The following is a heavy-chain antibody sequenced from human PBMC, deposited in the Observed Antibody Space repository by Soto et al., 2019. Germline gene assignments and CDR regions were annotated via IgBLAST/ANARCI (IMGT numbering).Heavy chain of an antibody. J-gene: IGHJ4*02. D-gene: IGHD3-22*01. V-gene: IGHV3-23*01. CDR3: ASNVPPGYYDSSGYYSLRSPFDY. CDR1: GFTFSSYA. Sequence: EVQLLESGGGLVQPGGSLRLSCAASGFTFSSYAMSWVRQAPGKGLEWVSAISGSGGSTYYADSVKGRFTISRDNSKNTLYLQMNSLRAEDTAVYYCASNVPPGYYDSSGYYSLRSPFDYWGQGTLVTVSP. CDR2: ISGSGGST.